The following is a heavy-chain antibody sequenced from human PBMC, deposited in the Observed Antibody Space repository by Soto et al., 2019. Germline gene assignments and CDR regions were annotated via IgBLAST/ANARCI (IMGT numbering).Heavy chain of an antibody. CDR1: GGSFSGYY. Sequence: PSETLSLTCAVYGGSFSGYYWSWIRQPPGKGLEWIGEINHSGSTNYNPSLKSRVTISVDTSKNQFSLKLSSVTAADTAVYYCARGLHALGYWGQGTLVTVSS. CDR2: INHSGST. J-gene: IGHJ4*02. CDR3: ARGLHALGY. V-gene: IGHV4-34*01.